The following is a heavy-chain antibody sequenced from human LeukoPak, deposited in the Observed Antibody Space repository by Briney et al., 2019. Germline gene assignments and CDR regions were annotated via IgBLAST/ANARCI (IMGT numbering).Heavy chain of an antibody. V-gene: IGHV4-59*12. J-gene: IGHJ4*02. CDR1: GGSISSYY. CDR3: ARDREVFGGSGSYRVFDY. D-gene: IGHD3-10*01. Sequence: SETLSLTCTVSGGSISSYYWSWIRQPPGKGLEWIGYIYYSGSTYYNPSLKSRVTISVDTSKNQFSLKLSSVTAADTAVYYCARDREVFGGSGSYRVFDYWGQGTLVTVSS. CDR2: IYYSGST.